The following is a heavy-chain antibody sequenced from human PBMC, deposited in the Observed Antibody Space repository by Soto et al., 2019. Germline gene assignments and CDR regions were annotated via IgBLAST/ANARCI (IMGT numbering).Heavy chain of an antibody. D-gene: IGHD3-10*01. Sequence: ESVGGVVQPGRSLRLSCAASGFTFSSYGMHWVRQAPGKGLEWVAVISYDGSNKYYADSVKGRFTISRDNSKNTLYLQMNSLRAEDTAVYYCAKVRGSGSYYYFDYWGQGTLVTVSS. V-gene: IGHV3-30*18. CDR2: ISYDGSNK. J-gene: IGHJ4*02. CDR3: AKVRGSGSYYYFDY. CDR1: GFTFSSYG.